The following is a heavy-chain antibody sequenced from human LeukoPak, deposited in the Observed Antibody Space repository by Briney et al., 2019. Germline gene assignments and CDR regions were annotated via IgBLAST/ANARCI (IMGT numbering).Heavy chain of an antibody. CDR3: AIPRQVWGGSFDS. CDR1: GYTFTCFY. V-gene: IGHV1-2*02. CDR2: INPNSGGT. J-gene: IGHJ4*02. D-gene: IGHD3-16*01. Sequence: ASVKVSCKASGYTFTCFYMHWVRQAPGQGLEWMGWINPNSGGTNYAQKFQGRVTMTRDTSISTVYMELSRLRSDDTAVYYCAIPRQVWGGSFDSWGQGTLVTVSS.